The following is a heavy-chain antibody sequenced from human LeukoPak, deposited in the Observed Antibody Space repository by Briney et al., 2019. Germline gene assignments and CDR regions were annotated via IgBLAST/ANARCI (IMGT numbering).Heavy chain of an antibody. CDR1: GGSFSGYY. J-gene: IGHJ4*02. CDR3: ARIGGGGFDY. V-gene: IGHV4-34*01. Sequence: SETLSLTCAVYGGSFSGYYWSWIRQPPGKGLEWIGEINHSGSTNYNPSLKSRVTISVDTSKNQFSLKLSSVTAADTAVYYCARIGGGGFDYWGQGTLVTVSS. CDR2: INHSGST. D-gene: IGHD3-16*01.